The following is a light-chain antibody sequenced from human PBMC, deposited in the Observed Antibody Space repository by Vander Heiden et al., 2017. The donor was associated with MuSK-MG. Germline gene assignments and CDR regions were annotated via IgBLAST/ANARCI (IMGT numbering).Light chain of an antibody. CDR3: AAWDDSLNGRV. CDR2: SNN. J-gene: IGLJ3*02. V-gene: IGLV1-44*01. CDR1: RSNIGSNT. Sequence: SVLTQPPSASGTPGQWVTIYCSGSRSNIGSNTVNWYKQLPGTAPQLLIYSNNPRPSGFPDRFSGSKSGTSASLAIGGLQSEDEADYYCAAWDDSLNGRVFGGGTKLTVL.